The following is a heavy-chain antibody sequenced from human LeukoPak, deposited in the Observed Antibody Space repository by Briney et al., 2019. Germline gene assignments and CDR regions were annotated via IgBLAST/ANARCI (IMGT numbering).Heavy chain of an antibody. J-gene: IGHJ4*02. D-gene: IGHD3-9*01. Sequence: PSETLSLTCAVYGGSFSGYYWSGVCQPPGKGLEWIGEINHSGSTNYNPSLKSRVTISVDTSKNQFSLKLSSVTAADTAIYYCATGRSIRYFDYWGQGTLLSVSS. V-gene: IGHV4-34*01. CDR1: GGSFSGYY. CDR3: ATGRSIRYFDY. CDR2: INHSGST.